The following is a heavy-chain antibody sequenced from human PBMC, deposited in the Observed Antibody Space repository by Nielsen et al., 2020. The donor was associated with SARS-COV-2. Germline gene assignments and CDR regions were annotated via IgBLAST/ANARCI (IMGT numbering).Heavy chain of an antibody. V-gene: IGHV3-23*03. J-gene: IGHJ6*02. CDR1: GFTFSNYA. CDR2: IYSVDGST. Sequence: GESLKISCAASGFTFSNYAMSWVRQGPGKGLEWVSLIYSVDGSTYYADSVKGRFTISRDNSKNTLYLQMHGLRAEDTAVYYCARDRAVGARGSSGMEVWGQGTMVTVSS. CDR3: ARDRAVGARGSSGMEV. D-gene: IGHD1-26*01.